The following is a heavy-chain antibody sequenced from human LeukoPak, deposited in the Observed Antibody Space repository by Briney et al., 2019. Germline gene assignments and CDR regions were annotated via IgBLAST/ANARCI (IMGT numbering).Heavy chain of an antibody. V-gene: IGHV3-15*01. CDR1: GFTFSNAW. CDR2: IQRKIDGGTT. D-gene: IGHD3-16*01. CDR3: STERGRWAIATSFDY. J-gene: IGHJ4*02. Sequence: PGGSLRLSCAASGFTFSNAWMSWVRQAPGKGLEWVGRIQRKIDGGTTDYAAPVQDRFTISRDDSKNTLYLQMNSLKTEDTAVYYCSTERGRWAIATSFDYSGQGALVTVSS.